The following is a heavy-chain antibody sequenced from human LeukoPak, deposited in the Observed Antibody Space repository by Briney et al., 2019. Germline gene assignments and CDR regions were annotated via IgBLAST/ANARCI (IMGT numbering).Heavy chain of an antibody. Sequence: GGSLRLSCAASGFSFSNYWMHWVRQAPGKGLVWVTRMNSDGSATYYADSVQGRFTISRDNAKNTLYLQMNSLRAEDTDMYFCAKGPNYFDSWGQGTLVTVSS. CDR2: MNSDGSAT. CDR1: GFSFSNYW. CDR3: AKGPNYFDS. V-gene: IGHV3-74*01. J-gene: IGHJ4*02.